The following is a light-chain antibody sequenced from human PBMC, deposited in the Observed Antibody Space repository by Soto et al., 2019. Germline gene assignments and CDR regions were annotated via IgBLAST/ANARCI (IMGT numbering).Light chain of an antibody. CDR3: QHYHNFPRT. CDR1: ETISAD. J-gene: IGKJ2*01. CDR2: AAS. V-gene: IGKV3-15*01. Sequence: ISMTQSPPTLSVSPGGRVTLSCEASETISADVAWYHHRPGQAPRLLIYAASTRAPGVPARFSGSGSGTYFPPAIAKLQPEDFVLYCCQHYHNFPRTFGQGTKLEIK.